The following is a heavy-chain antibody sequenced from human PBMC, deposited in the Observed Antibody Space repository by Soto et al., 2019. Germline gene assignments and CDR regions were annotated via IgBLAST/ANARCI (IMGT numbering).Heavy chain of an antibody. Sequence: SETLSLTCTVSGGSISSSSYYWGWIRQPPGKGLEWIGSIYYSGSTYYNPSLKSRVTISVDTSKNQFSLKLSSVTAAETAVYYCARRIVYHPDDYGDPRLTYYGMDVWGQGTTVTVSS. CDR2: IYYSGST. D-gene: IGHD4-17*01. V-gene: IGHV4-39*01. CDR3: ARRIVYHPDDYGDPRLTYYGMDV. J-gene: IGHJ6*02. CDR1: GGSISSSSYY.